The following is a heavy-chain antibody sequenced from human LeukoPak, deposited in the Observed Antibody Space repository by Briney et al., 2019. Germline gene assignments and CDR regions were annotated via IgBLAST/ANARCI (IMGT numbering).Heavy chain of an antibody. Sequence: PSETLSLTCAVYGGSFSGYYWSWIRQPPGKGLEWIGEINHSGSTNYNPSLKSRVTISVDTSKNQFSLKLSSVTAADTAVYYCATEWEPLRAQRGLGFQHWGQGTLVTVSS. D-gene: IGHD1-26*01. CDR3: ATEWEPLRAQRGLGFQH. CDR1: GGSFSGYY. V-gene: IGHV4-34*01. J-gene: IGHJ1*01. CDR2: INHSGST.